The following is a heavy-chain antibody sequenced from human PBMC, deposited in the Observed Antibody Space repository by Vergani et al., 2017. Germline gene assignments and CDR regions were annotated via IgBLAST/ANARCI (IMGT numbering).Heavy chain of an antibody. D-gene: IGHD3-10*01. V-gene: IGHV4-34*01. CDR2: INHSGST. CDR1: GGSFSGYY. CDR3: ARDDYGSGSSPFDY. J-gene: IGHJ4*02. Sequence: QVQLQQWGAGLLKPSETLSLTCAVYGGSFSGYYWSWIRQPPGKGLEWIGEINHSGSTNYNPSLKSRVTISVDTSKNQFSLKLSSVTAADTAVYYCARDDYGSGSSPFDYWGQGTLVTVSS.